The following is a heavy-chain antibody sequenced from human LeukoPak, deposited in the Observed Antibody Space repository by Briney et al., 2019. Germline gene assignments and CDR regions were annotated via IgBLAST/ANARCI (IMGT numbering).Heavy chain of an antibody. CDR1: GYSFTSYW. CDR2: IYPGDSDT. Sequence: GESLKISCKGSGYSFTSYWIGWVRQMPGKGLECMGVIYPGDSDTRYSPSVQGQVTISADKSISTAYLQWSSLKASDTAMYYCARQSRSSRFYYYDSSEPTNWFDPWGQGTLVTVSS. CDR3: ARQSRSSRFYYYDSSEPTNWFDP. V-gene: IGHV5-51*01. J-gene: IGHJ5*02. D-gene: IGHD3-22*01.